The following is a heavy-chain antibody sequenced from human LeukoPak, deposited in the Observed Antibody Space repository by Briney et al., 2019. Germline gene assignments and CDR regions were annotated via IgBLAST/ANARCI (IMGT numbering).Heavy chain of an antibody. CDR2: IYSGGST. D-gene: IGHD1-14*01. V-gene: IGHV3-66*01. Sequence: GGSLRLSCAASGFTVSSNYMSWVRQAPGKGLEWVSVIYSGGSTYYADSVKGRFTISRDNSKNTLYLQMNSLRAEDTAVYYCARMDDLGYYFDYWGQGTLVTVSS. J-gene: IGHJ4*02. CDR1: GFTVSSNY. CDR3: ARMDDLGYYFDY.